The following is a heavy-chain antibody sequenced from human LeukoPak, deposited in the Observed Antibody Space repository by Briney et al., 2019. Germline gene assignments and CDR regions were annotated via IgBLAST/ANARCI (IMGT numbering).Heavy chain of an antibody. D-gene: IGHD3-16*02. J-gene: IGHJ5*02. Sequence: SETLSLTCAVYGGSFSGYYWSWIRQPPGKGLEWIGEINHSGSTNYNPSLKSRVTISVDTSKNQFSLKLSSVTAADTAVYYCARRRRYPQTWGQGTLVTVSS. V-gene: IGHV4-34*01. CDR1: GGSFSGYY. CDR2: INHSGST. CDR3: ARRRRYPQT.